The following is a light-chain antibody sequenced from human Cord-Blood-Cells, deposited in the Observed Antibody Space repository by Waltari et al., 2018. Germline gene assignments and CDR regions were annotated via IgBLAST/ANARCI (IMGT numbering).Light chain of an antibody. CDR3: LSADSSGTYPV. Sequence: SYELPQPPSVSVSPGKMARITSSGEALPKKYAYWYQQKPGQFPVLVIYKDSERPSGIPERFSGSSSGTIVTLTISGVQAEDEADYYCLSADSSGTYPVFGGGTKLTVL. V-gene: IGLV3-16*01. CDR2: KDS. J-gene: IGLJ3*02. CDR1: ALPKKY.